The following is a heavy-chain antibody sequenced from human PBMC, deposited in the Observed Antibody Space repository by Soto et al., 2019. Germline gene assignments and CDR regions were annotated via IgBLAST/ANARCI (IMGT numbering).Heavy chain of an antibody. J-gene: IGHJ6*03. Sequence: ASVKVSCKASGYTFTSYDINWVRQATGQGLEWMGWMNPNSGNTGYAQKFQGRVTMTRNTSISTAYMELSSLRSEDTAVYYWAGRGERWSGYYTYYYYMDVWGKGTTVTVSS. D-gene: IGHD3-3*01. CDR3: AGRGERWSGYYTYYYYMDV. V-gene: IGHV1-8*01. CDR2: MNPNSGNT. CDR1: GYTFTSYD.